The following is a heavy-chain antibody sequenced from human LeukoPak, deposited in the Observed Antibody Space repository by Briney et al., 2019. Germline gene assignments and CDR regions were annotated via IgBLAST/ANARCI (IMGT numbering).Heavy chain of an antibody. CDR3: ARPTVVTPYYYYGMDV. CDR2: IIPIFGTA. CDR1: GGTFSSYA. Sequence: ASVKVSCKASGGTFSSYAISWVRQAPGQGLEWMGGIIPIFGTANYAQKFQGRVTITADESTSTAYMELSSLRSEDTAVCYCARPTVVTPYYYYGMDVWGQGTTVTVSS. D-gene: IGHD4-23*01. J-gene: IGHJ6*02. V-gene: IGHV1-69*13.